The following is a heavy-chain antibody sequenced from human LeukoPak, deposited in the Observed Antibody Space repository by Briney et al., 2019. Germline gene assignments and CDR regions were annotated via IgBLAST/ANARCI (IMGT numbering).Heavy chain of an antibody. J-gene: IGHJ4*02. D-gene: IGHD4-17*01. Sequence: GGSLRLSCAASGFTFNNYWVTWVRQAPGKGLEWVANIKQDGSQKYYVDSVKGRFTISRDNAKNSLYLQMNSLRAEDTAVYYCARRWQPSYGDCLDYWGQGTLVTVTS. V-gene: IGHV3-7*01. CDR1: GFTFNNYW. CDR2: IKQDGSQK. CDR3: ARRWQPSYGDCLDY.